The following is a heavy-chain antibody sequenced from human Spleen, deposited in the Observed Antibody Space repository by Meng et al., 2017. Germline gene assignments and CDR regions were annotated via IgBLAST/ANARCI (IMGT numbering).Heavy chain of an antibody. V-gene: IGHV3-23*01. CDR2: ISGSGGST. J-gene: IGHJ4*02. Sequence: GESLKISCAASGFTFNNYVMSWVRQAPGKGLEWVSAISGSGGSTYYADSVKGRFTISRDNSKNTVFLQINSLRSEDTAVYYCARSPIDKYDLSALPLDYWGQGTLVTVSS. D-gene: IGHD3-22*01. CDR1: GFTFNNYV. CDR3: ARSPIDKYDLSALPLDY.